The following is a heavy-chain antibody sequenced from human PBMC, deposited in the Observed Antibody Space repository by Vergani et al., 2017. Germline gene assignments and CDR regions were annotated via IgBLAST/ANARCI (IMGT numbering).Heavy chain of an antibody. CDR1: GGSFSGYY. D-gene: IGHD2-15*01. CDR2: INHSGST. J-gene: IGHJ4*02. V-gene: IGHV4-34*01. Sequence: QVQLQQWGAGLLKPSETLSLTCAVYGGSFSGYYWSWIRQPPGKGLEWIGEINHSGSTNYNPSLKSRVTISVDPSKNQFSLKLSSVTAADTAVYYCATTLSRGGGRTRTDYWGQGTLVTVAS. CDR3: ATTLSRGGGRTRTDY.